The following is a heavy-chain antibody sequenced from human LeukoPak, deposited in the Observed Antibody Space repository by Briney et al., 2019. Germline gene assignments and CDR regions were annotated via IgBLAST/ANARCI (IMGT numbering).Heavy chain of an antibody. V-gene: IGHV4-38-2*02. CDR3: ARHVEYQLDY. CDR1: GYSISSGYY. Sequence: PSETLSLTCTVSGYSISSGYYWGWIRQPPGKGLEWIGSIYYSGSTYYNPSLKSRVTISVDTSKNQFSLKLSSVTAADTAVYYCARHVEYQLDYWGQGTLVTVSS. J-gene: IGHJ4*02. D-gene: IGHD2-2*01. CDR2: IYYSGST.